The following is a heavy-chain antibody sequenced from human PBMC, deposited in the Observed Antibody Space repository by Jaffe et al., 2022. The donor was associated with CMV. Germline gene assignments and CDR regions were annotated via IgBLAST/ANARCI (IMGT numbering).Heavy chain of an antibody. V-gene: IGHV4-4*02. Sequence: QVQLQESGPGLVKPSGTLSLTCAVSGGSISSSNWWSWVRQPPGKGLEWIGEIYHSGSTNYNPSLKSRVTISVDKSKNQFSLKLSSVTAADTAVYYCASRILGDSYCSGGSCSWAFDYWGQGTLVTVSS. CDR2: IYHSGST. J-gene: IGHJ4*02. CDR1: GGSISSSNW. CDR3: ASRILGDSYCSGGSCSWAFDY. D-gene: IGHD2-15*01.